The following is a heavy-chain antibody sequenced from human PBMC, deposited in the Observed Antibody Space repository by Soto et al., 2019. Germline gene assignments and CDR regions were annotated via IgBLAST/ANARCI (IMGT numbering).Heavy chain of an antibody. CDR1: GGTFSSYA. J-gene: IGHJ6*02. Sequence: QVQLVQSGAEVKQPGSSVKVSCKASGGTFSSYAISWVRQAPGPGLEWMGWIIPIFGTANYAQKFQGRVTITADESTSTPYMELSSLRSEDTAVYYCARSANHLWGGPYYYYGMDVWGQGTTVPVSS. CDR2: IIPIFGTA. V-gene: IGHV1-69*12. CDR3: ARSANHLWGGPYYYYGMDV. D-gene: IGHD1-26*01.